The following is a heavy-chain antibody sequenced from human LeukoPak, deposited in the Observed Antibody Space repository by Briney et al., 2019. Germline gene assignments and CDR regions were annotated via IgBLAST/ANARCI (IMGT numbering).Heavy chain of an antibody. CDR1: GFTFSSYS. V-gene: IGHV3-21*01. D-gene: IGHD5-12*01. CDR2: ISSSSSYI. CDR3: ARSGGGYDYLDY. J-gene: IGHJ4*02. Sequence: GGSLRLSCAASGFTFSSYSMNWVRQAPGKGLEWVSSISSSSSYIYYADSVKGRFTISRDNAKSSLYLQMNSLRAEDTAVYYCARSGGGYDYLDYWGREPWSPSPQ.